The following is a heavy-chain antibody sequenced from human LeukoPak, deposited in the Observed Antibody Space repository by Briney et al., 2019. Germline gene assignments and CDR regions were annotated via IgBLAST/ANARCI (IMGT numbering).Heavy chain of an antibody. CDR3: AKVGNNWDFDY. D-gene: IGHD1-1*01. V-gene: IGHV3-30*04. Sequence: GGSLRLSCAASGFTFSSYAMHWVRQAPGKGLEWVAVISYDGSNKYYADSVKGRFTVSRDNSKNTLFLQMNSLRAEDTAVYYCAKVGNNWDFDYWGQGTLVIVSS. CDR1: GFTFSSYA. CDR2: ISYDGSNK. J-gene: IGHJ4*02.